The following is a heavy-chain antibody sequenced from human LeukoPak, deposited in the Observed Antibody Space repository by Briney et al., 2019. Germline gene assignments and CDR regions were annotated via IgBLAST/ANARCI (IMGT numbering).Heavy chain of an antibody. J-gene: IGHJ4*02. CDR3: ARVRDRSSYFYDLDY. CDR2: IHYSGST. Sequence: SETLSLTCTVSGGSISSYYWSWIRQPPGKGLEWIGCIHYSGSTNYNPSLKSRLTISVDTSKNQFSLKLSSVTAADTAVYYCARVRDRSSYFYDLDYWGQRTLVTVSS. CDR1: GGSISSYY. D-gene: IGHD3-22*01. V-gene: IGHV4-59*01.